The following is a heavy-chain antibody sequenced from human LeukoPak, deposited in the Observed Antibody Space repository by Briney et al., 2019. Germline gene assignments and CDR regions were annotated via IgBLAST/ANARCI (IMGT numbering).Heavy chain of an antibody. V-gene: IGHV4-59*08. Sequence: SETLSFTCSVSGGSISSYYWSWIRQPPGKGLEWIGYIYYSGSTNYNPSLKSRVTISVDTSKNQLSLKLSSVTAADTAVYYCARADRYYYGMDVWGQGTTVTVSS. CDR1: GGSISSYY. CDR3: ARADRYYYGMDV. J-gene: IGHJ6*02. CDR2: IYYSGST.